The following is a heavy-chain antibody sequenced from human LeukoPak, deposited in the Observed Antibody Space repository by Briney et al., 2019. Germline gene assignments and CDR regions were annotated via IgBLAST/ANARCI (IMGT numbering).Heavy chain of an antibody. CDR2: IIPIFGTA. J-gene: IGHJ4*02. V-gene: IGHV1-69*13. D-gene: IGHD3-9*01. CDR1: GGTFSSYA. Sequence: GASVKVSCKASGGTFSSYAISWERQAPGQGLEWMGGIIPIFGTANYAQKFQGRVTITADESTSTAYMELSSLRSEDTAVYYCASSDYDILTGYYGWGQGTLVTVSS. CDR3: ASSDYDILTGYYG.